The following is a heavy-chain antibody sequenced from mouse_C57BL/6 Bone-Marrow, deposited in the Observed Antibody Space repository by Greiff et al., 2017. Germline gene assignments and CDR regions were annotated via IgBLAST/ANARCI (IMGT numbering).Heavy chain of an antibody. Sequence: QVQLQQSGPELVKPGASVKISCKASGYAFSSSWMNWVKQRPGKGLEWIGRIYPGDGDTNYNGKFKGKATLTADKSSSTAYMQLSSLTSEDSAVYFCALYDYDGDFDVWGTGTTVTVSS. J-gene: IGHJ1*03. CDR3: ALYDYDGDFDV. CDR1: GYAFSSSW. D-gene: IGHD2-4*01. CDR2: IYPGDGDT. V-gene: IGHV1-82*01.